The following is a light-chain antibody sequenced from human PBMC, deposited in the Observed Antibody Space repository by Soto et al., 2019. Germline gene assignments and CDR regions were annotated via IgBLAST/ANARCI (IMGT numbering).Light chain of an antibody. CDR1: QSVRSNY. Sequence: EIVLTQSPGTLSLSPGERATLSCRASQSVRSNYLAWYQQKPGQAPRLLIHGASSRAAGIPDRFSGSGSGTDFTLIISRLEPEDFAVFYCQQYGRSPLTFGGGTKVEIK. V-gene: IGKV3-20*01. CDR3: QQYGRSPLT. J-gene: IGKJ4*01. CDR2: GAS.